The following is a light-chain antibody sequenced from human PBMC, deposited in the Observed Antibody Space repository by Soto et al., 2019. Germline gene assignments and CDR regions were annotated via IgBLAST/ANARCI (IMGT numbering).Light chain of an antibody. J-gene: IGLJ3*02. Sequence: SYELTQPPSVSVAPGQTSGISCGGKNIGSKSVHWYQQKPGQAPVLVVYDDSDRPSGIPERFSGSNSGNTATLTISRVEAGDEADYYCQVWDSRSDHGVFGGGTKVTVL. CDR3: QVWDSRSDHGV. V-gene: IGLV3-21*02. CDR1: NIGSKS. CDR2: DDS.